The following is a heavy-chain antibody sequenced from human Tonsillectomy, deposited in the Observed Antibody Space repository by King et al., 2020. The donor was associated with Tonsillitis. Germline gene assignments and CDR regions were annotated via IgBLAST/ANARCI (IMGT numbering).Heavy chain of an antibody. J-gene: IGHJ4*02. Sequence: VQLVESGGGVVQPGGSLRLSCAASGFTFSSYGMHWVRQAPGKGLEWVAFIRYDGSNKYYADSVKGRFTISRDNSKNTLYLQMNSLRAEDTAVYYCAKDARRGIAARTDYWGQGTLVTVSS. CDR3: AKDARRGIAARTDY. CDR1: GFTFSSYG. CDR2: IRYDGSNK. D-gene: IGHD6-6*01. V-gene: IGHV3-30*02.